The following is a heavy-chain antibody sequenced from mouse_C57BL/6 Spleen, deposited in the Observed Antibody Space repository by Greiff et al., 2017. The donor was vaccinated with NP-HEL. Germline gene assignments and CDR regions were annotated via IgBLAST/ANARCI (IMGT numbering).Heavy chain of an antibody. D-gene: IGHD1-2*01. CDR2: IRNKANGYTT. CDR3: ASSHYAGFAY. V-gene: IGHV7-3*01. CDR1: GFTFTDYY. Sequence: EVMLVESGGGLVQPGGSLSLSCAASGFTFTDYYMSWVRQPPGKALEWLGFIRNKANGYTTEYSASVKGRFTISRDNSQSILYLQMNALGAEDSATYYCASSHYAGFAYWGQGTLVTVSA. J-gene: IGHJ3*01.